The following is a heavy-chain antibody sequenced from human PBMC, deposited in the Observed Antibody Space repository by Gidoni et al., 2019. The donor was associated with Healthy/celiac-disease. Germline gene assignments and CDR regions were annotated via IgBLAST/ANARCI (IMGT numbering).Heavy chain of an antibody. J-gene: IGHJ5*02. V-gene: IGHV4-39*01. CDR3: ARLGFGELLQKGYWFDP. CDR1: GCSIISISYY. CDR2: IYYSGST. Sequence: QLQLQESGPGLVKPSETLSLTCTVSGCSIISISYYWGWIRQPPGKGLEWIGSIYYSGSTYYNPSLKSRVTISVDTSKNQFSLKLSSVTAADTAVYYCARLGFGELLQKGYWFDPWGQGTLVTVSS. D-gene: IGHD3-10*01.